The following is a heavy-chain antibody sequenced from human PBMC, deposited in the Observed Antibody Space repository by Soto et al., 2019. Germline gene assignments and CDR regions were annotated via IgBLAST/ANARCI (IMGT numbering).Heavy chain of an antibody. D-gene: IGHD2-21*01. CDR2: IDPKSGRT. CDR3: ARGSCGGYDY. V-gene: IGHV1-2*02. CDR1: GYTFIDYY. Sequence: ASVKGSCKHSGYTFIDYYLHWVRQAPGQGLEWMGWIDPKSGRTNYAQKFQGRDTMTRDTSISTAYMELIRLTSDDTAVYYCARGSCGGYDYWGQGPLVTVCS. J-gene: IGHJ4*02.